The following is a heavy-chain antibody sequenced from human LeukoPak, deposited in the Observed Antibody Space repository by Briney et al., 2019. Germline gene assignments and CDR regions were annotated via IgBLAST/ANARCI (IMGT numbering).Heavy chain of an antibody. CDR2: IYYSGST. Sequence: PSETLSLTCTVSGGSISSSSYYWGWIRQPPGKGLEWIGSIYYSGSTYYNPSLKSRVTISVDTSKNQFSLKLSSVTAADTAVYYCARHRLLREETFDTWGQGTMVTVSS. J-gene: IGHJ3*02. V-gene: IGHV4-39*01. CDR3: ARHRLLREETFDT. D-gene: IGHD3-22*01. CDR1: GGSISSSSYY.